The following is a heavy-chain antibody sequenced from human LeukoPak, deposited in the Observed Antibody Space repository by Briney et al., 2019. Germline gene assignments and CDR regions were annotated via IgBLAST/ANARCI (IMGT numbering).Heavy chain of an antibody. CDR3: ARGHYYHYMDV. CDR2: ISYDGSNK. J-gene: IGHJ6*03. V-gene: IGHV3-30*03. CDR1: GFTFSSYG. Sequence: GGSLRLSCAASGFTFSSYGMHWVRQAPGKGLEWVAVISYDGSNKYYADSVKGRFTISRDNSKNTLYLQMNSLRAEDTAVYYCARGHYYHYMDVWGKGTTVTVSS.